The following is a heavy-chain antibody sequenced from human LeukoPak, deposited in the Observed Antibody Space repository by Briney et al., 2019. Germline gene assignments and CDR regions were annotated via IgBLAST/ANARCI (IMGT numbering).Heavy chain of an antibody. J-gene: IGHJ1*01. Sequence: ASVKVSCKASGYTFIGYYMHWVRQAPGQGLEWMGWINPNSGGTNYAQKFQGRVTMTRDTSISTAYMGLSRLRSDDTAVYYCARVFAVAGTRRVYFQHWGQGTLVTVSS. D-gene: IGHD6-19*01. CDR1: GYTFIGYY. V-gene: IGHV1-2*02. CDR3: ARVFAVAGTRRVYFQH. CDR2: INPNSGGT.